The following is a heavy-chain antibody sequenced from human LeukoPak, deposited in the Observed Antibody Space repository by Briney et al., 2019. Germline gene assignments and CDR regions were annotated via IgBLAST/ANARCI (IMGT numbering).Heavy chain of an antibody. CDR2: INHSGST. V-gene: IGHV4-34*01. D-gene: IGHD5-18*01. CDR1: GGSFSGYY. Sequence: PSETLSLTRAVYGGSFSGYYWSWIRQPPGKGLEWIGEINHSGSTNYNPSLKSRVTISVDTSKNQFSLKLSSVTAADTAVYYCARGFGTAMDNAFDIWGQGTMVTVSS. J-gene: IGHJ3*02. CDR3: ARGFGTAMDNAFDI.